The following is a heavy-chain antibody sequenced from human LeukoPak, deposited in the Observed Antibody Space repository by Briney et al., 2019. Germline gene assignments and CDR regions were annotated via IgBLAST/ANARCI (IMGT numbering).Heavy chain of an antibody. CDR2: IWYDGSNK. D-gene: IGHD3-10*01. V-gene: IGHV3-33*01. J-gene: IGHJ4*02. CDR3: ARGLVSGGEEYYFDY. Sequence: GGSLRLSCAASGLTFSSYGMHGVRQAPGKGRAWVAVIWYDGSNKYYADSVKGRFTISRDKSKNTLYLQMNSLRAEDTAVYYCARGLVSGGEEYYFDYWGQGTLVTVSS. CDR1: GLTFSSYG.